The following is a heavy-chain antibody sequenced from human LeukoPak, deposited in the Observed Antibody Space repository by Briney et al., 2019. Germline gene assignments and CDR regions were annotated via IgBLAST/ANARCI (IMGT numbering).Heavy chain of an antibody. CDR1: GFTFSNAW. D-gene: IGHD3-22*01. V-gene: IGHV3-23*01. CDR2: ISGSGDIT. J-gene: IGHJ4*02. CDR3: AKNHLNYYDSSGNGFDY. Sequence: GGSLRLSCAASGFTFSNAWMSWVRQAPGKGLEWVSGISGSGDITYHADSVKGRFTISRDNSKNTLYLQMKSLRAEDTAVYYCAKNHLNYYDSSGNGFDYWGQGTLVSVSS.